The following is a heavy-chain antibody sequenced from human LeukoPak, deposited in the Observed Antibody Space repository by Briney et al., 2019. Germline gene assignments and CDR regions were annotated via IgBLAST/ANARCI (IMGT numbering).Heavy chain of an antibody. Sequence: KASETLSLTCAVSGGSISSGGYSWSWIRQPPGKGLEWIGYIYHSGSTYYNPSLKSRVTISVDRSKNQFSLKLSSVTAADTAVYYCARGGSDDILTGSPMGYFQHWGQGTLVTVSS. D-gene: IGHD3-9*01. CDR2: IYHSGST. J-gene: IGHJ1*01. V-gene: IGHV4-30-2*01. CDR3: ARGGSDDILTGSPMGYFQH. CDR1: GGSISSGGYS.